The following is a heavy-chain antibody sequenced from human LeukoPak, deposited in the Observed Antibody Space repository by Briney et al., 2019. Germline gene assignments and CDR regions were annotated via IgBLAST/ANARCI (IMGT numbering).Heavy chain of an antibody. Sequence: GGSLRLSCAASGFTFSSFWMHWARQAPGKGLVWVSRINSVGSSTSYADSVKGRITISRDNAKNTSYLQMNSLRAEDTAVYYCARERTSGWDAFDFWGQGTLVTVSS. CDR1: GFTFSSFW. D-gene: IGHD6-19*01. V-gene: IGHV3-74*01. CDR2: INSVGSST. CDR3: ARERTSGWDAFDF. J-gene: IGHJ4*02.